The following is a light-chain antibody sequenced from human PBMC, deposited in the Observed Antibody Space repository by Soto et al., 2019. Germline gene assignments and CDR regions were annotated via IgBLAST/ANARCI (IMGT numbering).Light chain of an antibody. CDR2: GAS. J-gene: IGKJ1*01. V-gene: IGKV3-20*01. CDR3: QQYDASLWT. Sequence: EIVLTQSPVTLSLSPGERATLSCRASQSLTSSYLAWYQQKPGQSPRLLIYGASRRATGIPDRFSGSGSGTDFTLTISRLEPEDFAVYYCQQYDASLWTFGQGTKVDIK. CDR1: QSLTSSY.